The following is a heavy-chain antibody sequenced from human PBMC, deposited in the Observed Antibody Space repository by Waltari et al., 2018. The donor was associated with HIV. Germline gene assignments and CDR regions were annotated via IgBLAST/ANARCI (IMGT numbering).Heavy chain of an antibody. CDR3: ARGGGSYLHFFDY. J-gene: IGHJ4*02. V-gene: IGHV3-53*01. D-gene: IGHD1-26*01. Sequence: EVQLVESGGGLIQPGGSLRLSCAASGFTVSSNYMTWVRQAPGKGLEWVSVLYSRYTTYYADSVKGRFAISRDNSKNTLYLQMNGLRAEDTAVYYCARGGGSYLHFFDYWGQGTLVTVSS. CDR2: LYSRYTT. CDR1: GFTVSSNY.